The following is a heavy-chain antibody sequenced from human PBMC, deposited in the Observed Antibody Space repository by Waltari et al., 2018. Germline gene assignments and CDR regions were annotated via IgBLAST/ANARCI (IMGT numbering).Heavy chain of an antibody. CDR3: ARDQGRDSSMDV. V-gene: IGHV1-46*01. CDR1: GYTFTSYD. CDR2: INPSGGST. D-gene: IGHD5-18*01. Sequence: QVQLVQSGAEVKKPGASVKVSCKASGYTFTSYDRHWVRQAPGQGLEWMGIINPSGGSTSYAQKFQGRVTMTRDTSTSTVYMELSSLRSEDTAVYYCARDQGRDSSMDVWGQGTTVTVSS. J-gene: IGHJ6*02.